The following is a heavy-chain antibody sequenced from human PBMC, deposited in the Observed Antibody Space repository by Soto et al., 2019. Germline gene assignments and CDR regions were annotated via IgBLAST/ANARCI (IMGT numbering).Heavy chain of an antibody. J-gene: IGHJ4*02. CDR2: IIPILGIA. CDR1: GGTFSSYT. CDR3: AAMIVVVPSFDY. V-gene: IGHV1-69*02. Sequence: QVQLVQSGAEVKKPGSSVKVSCKASGGTFSSYTISWVRQAPGQGLEWMGRIIPILGIANYAQKFQGRVRIXAXTSTSTAYMELSSLRSEDTAVYYCAAMIVVVPSFDYWGQGTLVTVSS. D-gene: IGHD3-22*01.